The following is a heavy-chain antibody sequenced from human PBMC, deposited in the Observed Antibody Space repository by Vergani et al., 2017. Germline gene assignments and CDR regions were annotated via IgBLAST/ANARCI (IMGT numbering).Heavy chain of an antibody. CDR1: GYSFTSYW. J-gene: IGHJ5*02. V-gene: IGHV5-51*01. D-gene: IGHD1-26*01. CDR3: ARRQYIGSWVASYFDP. CDR2: IYPGDSDT. Sequence: EVQLVQSGAEVKKPGESLKISCKGSGYSFTSYWIGWVRQMPGKGLEWMGIIYPGDSDTRYSPSFQGQVTISADRSKSTTYLQWASLKASDTAVYYCARRQYIGSWVASYFDPWGQGTRVTVSS.